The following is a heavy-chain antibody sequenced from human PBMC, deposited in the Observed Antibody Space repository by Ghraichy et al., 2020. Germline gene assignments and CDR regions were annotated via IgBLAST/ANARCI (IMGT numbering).Heavy chain of an antibody. Sequence: GECLRLSCAASGFTFSDYYMSWIRQAPGKGLEWVSYISSSGSTIYYADSVKGRFTISRDNAKNSLYLQMNSLRAEDTAVYYCASRGSSYGDPFDYWGQGTLVTVSS. CDR2: ISSSGSTI. CDR1: GFTFSDYY. D-gene: IGHD6-6*01. V-gene: IGHV3-11*04. CDR3: ASRGSSYGDPFDY. J-gene: IGHJ4*02.